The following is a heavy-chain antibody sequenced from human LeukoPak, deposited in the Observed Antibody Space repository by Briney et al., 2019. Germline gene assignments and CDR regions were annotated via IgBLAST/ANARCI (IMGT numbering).Heavy chain of an antibody. D-gene: IGHD6-13*01. J-gene: IGHJ5*02. CDR1: GFTFSSYA. Sequence: GGSLRLSCAASGFTFSSYAMHWVRQAPGKGLEWVAVISYDGSNKYYADSVKGRFTISRDNSKNTLYLQMTSLRAEDTAVYYCARDGAGYSSSWYWFDPWGQGTLVTVSS. CDR3: ARDGAGYSSSWYWFDP. CDR2: ISYDGSNK. V-gene: IGHV3-30*04.